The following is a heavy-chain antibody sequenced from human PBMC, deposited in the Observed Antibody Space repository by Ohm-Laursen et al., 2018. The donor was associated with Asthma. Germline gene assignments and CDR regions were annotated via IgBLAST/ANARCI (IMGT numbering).Heavy chain of an antibody. Sequence: SLRLSCSASGFTFTTFWMHWVRQAPGKGLVWVSRINSDGRNTIYADSVNGRFTVSRDDSKNTLYLQMNSLRPDDTAVYYCARDVMEWYLPAFDFWGQGTLVTVSS. CDR2: INSDGRNT. CDR3: ARDVMEWYLPAFDF. CDR1: GFTFTTFW. D-gene: IGHD3-3*01. V-gene: IGHV3-74*01. J-gene: IGHJ4*02.